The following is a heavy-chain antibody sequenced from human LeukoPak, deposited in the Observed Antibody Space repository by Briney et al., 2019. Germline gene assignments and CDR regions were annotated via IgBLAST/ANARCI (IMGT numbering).Heavy chain of an antibody. V-gene: IGHV4-34*01. J-gene: IGHJ5*02. CDR3: ARGMAVAGTGGWFDP. D-gene: IGHD6-19*01. Sequence: PSETLSLTCAVYGGSFSGYYWSWIRQPPGKGLEWIGEINHSGSTNYNPSLKSRVTISVDTSKNQFSLKLSSVTAADTAVYYCARGMAVAGTGGWFDPWGQGTLVTASS. CDR1: GGSFSGYY. CDR2: INHSGST.